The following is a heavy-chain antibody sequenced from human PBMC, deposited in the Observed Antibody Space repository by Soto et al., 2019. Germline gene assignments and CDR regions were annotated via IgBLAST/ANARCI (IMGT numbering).Heavy chain of an antibody. Sequence: QVQLVESGGGVVQPGRSLRLSCAASGFTFSSYAMHWVRQAPGKGLEWVAVISYDGSNKYYADSVKGRFTISRDNSKNTLYLQLNSLRAEYMATYYCAKAAMGASPLWGQGTLVTVSS. J-gene: IGHJ4*02. CDR1: GFTFSSYA. V-gene: IGHV3-30-3*01. D-gene: IGHD1-26*01. CDR2: ISYDGSNK. CDR3: AKAAMGASPL.